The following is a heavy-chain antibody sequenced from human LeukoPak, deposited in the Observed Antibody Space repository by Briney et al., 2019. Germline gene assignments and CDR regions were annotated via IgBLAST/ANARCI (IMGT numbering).Heavy chain of an antibody. V-gene: IGHV5-51*01. CDR3: ARQSFDSSGWSLAFDI. CDR2: IYPGDSDT. CDR1: GYSFTSYW. J-gene: IGHJ3*02. D-gene: IGHD6-19*01. Sequence: GESLKISCKGSGYSFTSYWIGWVRQMPGKGLEWMGIIYPGDSDTRYSPSFQGQVTISADKSISTAYLQWSSLKASDTAMYYCARQSFDSSGWSLAFDIWGQGTMVTVSS.